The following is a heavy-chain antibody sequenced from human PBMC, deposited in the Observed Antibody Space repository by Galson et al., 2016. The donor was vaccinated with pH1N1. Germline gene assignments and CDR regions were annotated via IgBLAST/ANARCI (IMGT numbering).Heavy chain of an antibody. CDR3: ATAGTLVRVILHHTYALDG. J-gene: IGHJ6*02. D-gene: IGHD3-10*02. CDR2: ISPIFGSI. Sequence: SVKVSCKASGGTFSNSAISWVRQAPGQGLEWVGGISPIFGSINYAQRFQGRVTITADIFTNTAYMELSSLRSEDTAIYYCATAGTLVRVILHHTYALDGCGQGTTVTVSS. V-gene: IGHV1-69*06. CDR1: GGTFSNSA.